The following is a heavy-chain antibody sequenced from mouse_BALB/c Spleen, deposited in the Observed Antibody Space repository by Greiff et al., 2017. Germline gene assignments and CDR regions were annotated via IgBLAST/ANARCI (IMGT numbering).Heavy chain of an antibody. Sequence: QVQLQQSGPGLVQPSQSLSITCTVSGFSLTSYGVHWVRQSPGKGLEWLGVIWSGGSTDYNAAFISRLSISKDNTKSQVFFKMNSLQADDTAIYYCARNVSPKYYGYVWFAYWGQGTLVTVSA. J-gene: IGHJ3*01. V-gene: IGHV2-4-1*01. CDR2: IWSGGST. CDR3: ARNVSPKYYGYVWFAY. CDR1: GFSLTSYG. D-gene: IGHD1-2*01.